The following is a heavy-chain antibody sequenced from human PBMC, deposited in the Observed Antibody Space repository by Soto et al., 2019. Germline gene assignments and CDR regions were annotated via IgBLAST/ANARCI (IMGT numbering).Heavy chain of an antibody. J-gene: IGHJ6*02. CDR3: AREAYYDFWSGYYFHYGMDV. CDR2: INPNSGGT. Sequence: QVQLVQSGAEVKKPGASVKVSCKASGYTFTGYYMHWVRQAPGQGLEWMGWINPNSGGTNYAQKFQGWVTMTRDTSISTAYMELSRLRSDDTAVYYCAREAYYDFWSGYYFHYGMDVWGQGTTVTVSS. CDR1: GYTFTGYY. D-gene: IGHD3-3*01. V-gene: IGHV1-2*04.